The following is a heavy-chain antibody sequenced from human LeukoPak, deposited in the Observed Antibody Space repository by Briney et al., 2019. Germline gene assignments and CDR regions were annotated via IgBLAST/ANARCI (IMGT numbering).Heavy chain of an antibody. CDR1: GGSISSYY. D-gene: IGHD3-9*01. Sequence: SETLSLTCTVSGGSISSYYWSWIRQPPGKGLEWIGYIYYSGSTNYNPSLKSRVTISVDTSKNQFSLKLSSVTAADTAVYYCARYDILYGMDVWGQRTTVTLS. J-gene: IGHJ6*02. V-gene: IGHV4-59*01. CDR3: ARYDILYGMDV. CDR2: IYYSGST.